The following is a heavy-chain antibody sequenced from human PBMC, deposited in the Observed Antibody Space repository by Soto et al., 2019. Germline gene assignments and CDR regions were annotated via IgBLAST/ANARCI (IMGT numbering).Heavy chain of an antibody. D-gene: IGHD2-2*01. CDR2: IRSKSNSYAT. Sequence: EVQLVESGGGLVQPGGSLKLSCAASGFTFSGSAMHWVRQASGKGLEWVGGIRSKSNSYATAYAASVKGRFTISRDDSKNTAYLQMNSLNSEDTAVYYCTRREGYCSSTNCPNWFDPWGQGTLVTVSS. V-gene: IGHV3-73*02. CDR1: GFTFSGSA. J-gene: IGHJ5*02. CDR3: TRREGYCSSTNCPNWFDP.